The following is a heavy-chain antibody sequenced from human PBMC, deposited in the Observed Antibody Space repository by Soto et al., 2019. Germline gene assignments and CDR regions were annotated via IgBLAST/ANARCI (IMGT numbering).Heavy chain of an antibody. CDR2: ISANPSYI. V-gene: IGHV3-21*06. CDR1: GFTFGSYN. CDR3: ARRTIEGFDY. J-gene: IGHJ4*02. Sequence: GGSLRLSCAASGFTFGSYNKNWVRQAPGKGLEWLSSISANPSYIYYADSLRGRFTISRDNAKNSLFLQMNSLRAEDTAVYFCARRTIEGFDYWGRGILVTVSS.